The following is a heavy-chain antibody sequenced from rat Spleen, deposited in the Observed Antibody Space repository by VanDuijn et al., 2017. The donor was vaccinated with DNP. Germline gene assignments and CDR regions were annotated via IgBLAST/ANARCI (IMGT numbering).Heavy chain of an antibody. CDR1: GFTFSDYG. Sequence: EVQLVESGGGLVQPGRSMKLSCAASGFTFSDYGMAWVLQAPTKGLEWVASISYDGGNTYYRDSVKGRFTISRDNAKSTLYLQMESLRSEDSATYYCSKAPYYYDGSYHVGALDAWGQGTSVTVSS. V-gene: IGHV5-20*01. CDR3: SKAPYYYDGSYHVGALDA. J-gene: IGHJ4*01. CDR2: ISYDGGNT. D-gene: IGHD1-12*03.